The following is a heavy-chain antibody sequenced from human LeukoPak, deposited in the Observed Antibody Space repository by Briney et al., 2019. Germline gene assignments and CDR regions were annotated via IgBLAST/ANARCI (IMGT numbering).Heavy chain of an antibody. CDR1: GYTFTGYY. CDR3: ASTVVPAATYFDY. Sequence: GASVKVSCTASGYTFTGYYMHWVRQAPGQGLEWMGWINPNSGGTNYAQKFQGRVTMTRDTSISTAYMELSRLRSDDTAVYYCASTVVPAATYFDYWGQGTLVTVSS. CDR2: INPNSGGT. D-gene: IGHD2-2*01. J-gene: IGHJ4*02. V-gene: IGHV1-2*02.